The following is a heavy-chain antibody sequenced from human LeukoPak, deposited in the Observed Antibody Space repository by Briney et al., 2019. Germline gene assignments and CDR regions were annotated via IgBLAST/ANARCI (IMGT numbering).Heavy chain of an antibody. CDR2: IRYDGSNK. J-gene: IGHJ4*02. CDR3: AREFSGSNYGFPFDY. CDR1: GFTFSSYG. Sequence: GGSLRLSCAASGFTFSSYGMHWVRQAPGKGLEWVAFIRYDGSNKYYADSVKGRLTISRDNAKNSLYLQMNSLRAEDTAVYYCAREFSGSNYGFPFDYWGQGALVTVSS. D-gene: IGHD1-26*01. V-gene: IGHV3-30*02.